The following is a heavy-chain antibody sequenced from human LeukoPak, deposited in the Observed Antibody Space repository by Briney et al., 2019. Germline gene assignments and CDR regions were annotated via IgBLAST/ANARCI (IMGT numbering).Heavy chain of an antibody. CDR1: GYTLSDYY. Sequence: ASVKVSRKASGYTLSDYYVHWVRQAPGPGLGWMGMISPNTGATKTAQKFQGRVTMTGDTSINTASMELTSLTSGDAAVYYCARVPIEWSNLYFDYWGQGTHVTVSS. J-gene: IGHJ4*02. CDR2: ISPNTGAT. CDR3: ARVPIEWSNLYFDY. D-gene: IGHD2-8*01. V-gene: IGHV1-2*02.